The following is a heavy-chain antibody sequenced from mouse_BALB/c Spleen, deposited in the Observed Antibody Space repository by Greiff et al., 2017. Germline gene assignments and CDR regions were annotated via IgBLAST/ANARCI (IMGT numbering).Heavy chain of an antibody. V-gene: IGHV1-7*01. CDR2: INPSTGYT. Sequence: VQRVESGAELAKPGASVKMSCKASGYTFTSYWMHWVKQRPGQGLEWIGYINPSTGYTEYNQKFKDKATLTADKSSSTAYMQLSSLTSEDSAVYYCARESTMITTAWFAYWGQGTLVTVSA. D-gene: IGHD2-4*01. J-gene: IGHJ3*01. CDR1: GYTFTSYW. CDR3: ARESTMITTAWFAY.